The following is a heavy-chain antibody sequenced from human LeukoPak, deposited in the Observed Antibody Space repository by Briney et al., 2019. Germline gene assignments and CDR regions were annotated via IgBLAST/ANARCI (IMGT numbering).Heavy chain of an antibody. CDR2: IYHSGST. Sequence: SETLSLTCTVSGGSISSGGYYWSWIRQPPGKGLEWIGYIYHSGSTYYNPSLKSRVTISVDRSKNQFSLKLSSVTAADTAVYYCARVPTDGGPLDYWGQGTLVTVSS. CDR3: ARVPTDGGPLDY. V-gene: IGHV4-30-2*01. J-gene: IGHJ4*02. D-gene: IGHD3-16*01. CDR1: GGSISSGGYY.